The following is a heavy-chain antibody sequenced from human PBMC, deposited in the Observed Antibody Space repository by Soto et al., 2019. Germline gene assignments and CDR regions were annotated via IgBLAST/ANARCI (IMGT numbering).Heavy chain of an antibody. D-gene: IGHD6-13*01. CDR3: ARENKDEGSSSWYYFDY. J-gene: IGHJ4*02. V-gene: IGHV4-30-2*01. Sequence: QLQLQESGSGLVKPSQTLSLTCAVSGGSISSGGYSWSWIRHPPGKGLEWIGYIYQSGSTYYNPSLKSRVTISVDRSKNQFSLKLSSVTAADTAVYYCARENKDEGSSSWYYFDYWGQGTLVTVSS. CDR2: IYQSGST. CDR1: GGSISSGGYS.